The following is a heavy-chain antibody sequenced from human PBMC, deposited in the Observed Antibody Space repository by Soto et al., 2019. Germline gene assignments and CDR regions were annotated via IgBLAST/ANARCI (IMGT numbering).Heavy chain of an antibody. V-gene: IGHV1-46*03. J-gene: IGHJ6*03. D-gene: IGHD2-2*01. CDR3: AMRSTEGAYYYMDV. CDR1: GFTFTSYY. CDR2: INPAGGTT. Sequence: GASVKVSCKASGFTFTSYYMHWVRQAPGQGLEWMGIINPAGGTTTYAQSFQGRVTMTRDTSTSTVYMELSSLRSEDTAVYYCAMRSTEGAYYYMDVWGKGTTVTVS.